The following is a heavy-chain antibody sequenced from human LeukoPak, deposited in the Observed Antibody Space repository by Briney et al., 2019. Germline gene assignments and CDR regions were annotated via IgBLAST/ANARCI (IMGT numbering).Heavy chain of an antibody. CDR1: GYTFTGYY. Sequence: GASVKVSCKASGYTFTGYYMHWVRQAPGRGLEWMGRINPNSGGTNYAQKFQGRVTMTRDTSISTAYMELSRLRSDDTAVYYCARGTPDYDSSGEVVYWGQGTLVTVSS. D-gene: IGHD3-22*01. V-gene: IGHV1-2*06. J-gene: IGHJ4*02. CDR2: INPNSGGT. CDR3: ARGTPDYDSSGEVVY.